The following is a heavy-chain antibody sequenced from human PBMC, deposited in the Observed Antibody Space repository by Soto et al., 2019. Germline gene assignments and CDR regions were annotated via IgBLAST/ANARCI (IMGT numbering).Heavy chain of an antibody. Sequence: SETLSLTCTVSGGSICSGDYYGSWIRQPPGKGLEWIGYIYYSGSTYYNPSLKSRVTISVDTSKNQFSLKLSSVTAADTAVYYCARADYGDYGAFDIWGQGTMVTVSS. D-gene: IGHD4-17*01. CDR3: ARADYGDYGAFDI. V-gene: IGHV4-30-4*01. CDR1: GGSICSGDYY. J-gene: IGHJ3*02. CDR2: IYYSGST.